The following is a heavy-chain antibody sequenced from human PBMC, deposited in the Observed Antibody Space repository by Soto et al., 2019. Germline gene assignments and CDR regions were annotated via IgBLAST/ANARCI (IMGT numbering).Heavy chain of an antibody. V-gene: IGHV3-30-3*01. CDR2: ISYDGNSE. CDR3: ATEDHSSGHAGTFFH. Sequence: GGSLRLSCAASGFTFSTYVMHWVRQAPGKRLEWVAAISYDGNSEHYAGSVKGRFTISRDNSKNTLYVQMDTLRAEDTSVYYCATEDHSSGHAGTFFHWGQGTLVTVSS. D-gene: IGHD3-22*01. J-gene: IGHJ1*01. CDR1: GFTFSTYV.